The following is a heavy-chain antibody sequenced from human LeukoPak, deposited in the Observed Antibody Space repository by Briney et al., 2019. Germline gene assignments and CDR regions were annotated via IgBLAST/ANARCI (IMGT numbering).Heavy chain of an antibody. CDR3: STIIHGYGTSGFDY. CDR2: ISDSGRTT. Sequence: GGSLRLSCAASGFTFSTYALSWVRQGPGKGPEWVSTISDSGRTTYYSDSVRGRFTISRDNSRNTLYLHMKSLRAEDTALYYCSTIIHGYGTSGFDYWGQGTLVAVSS. J-gene: IGHJ4*02. D-gene: IGHD5-12*01. CDR1: GFTFSTYA. V-gene: IGHV3-23*01.